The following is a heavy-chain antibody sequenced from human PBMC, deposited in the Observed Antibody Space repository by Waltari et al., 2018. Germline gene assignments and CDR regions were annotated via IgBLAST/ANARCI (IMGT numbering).Heavy chain of an antibody. CDR1: GYSISSGYY. CDR2: IYHSGST. Sequence: QVQLQESGPGLVKPSETLSLTCAVSGYSISSGYYWGWIRQPPGKGLEWIGSIYHSGSTYYNPSLKSRVTISVDTSKNQFSLKLSSVTAADTAVYYCVRESGVLYYYYYYMDVWGKGTTVTVSS. D-gene: IGHD3-3*01. V-gene: IGHV4-38-2*02. CDR3: VRESGVLYYYYYYMDV. J-gene: IGHJ6*03.